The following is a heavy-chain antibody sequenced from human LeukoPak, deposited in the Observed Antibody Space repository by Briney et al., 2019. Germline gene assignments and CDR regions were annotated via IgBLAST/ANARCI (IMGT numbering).Heavy chain of an antibody. CDR1: VGSITPYY. J-gene: IGHJ4*02. Sequence: SETLSLTCTVSVGSITPYYWSWIRQPPGKGLEWIGYISYSGSTNYNPSLKSRVTTSLDTSKNQFSLKLRSVTAADTAVYYCARHGSDYSFDYWGQGTLVTVSS. CDR3: ARHGSDYSFDY. CDR2: ISYSGST. D-gene: IGHD3-22*01. V-gene: IGHV4-59*08.